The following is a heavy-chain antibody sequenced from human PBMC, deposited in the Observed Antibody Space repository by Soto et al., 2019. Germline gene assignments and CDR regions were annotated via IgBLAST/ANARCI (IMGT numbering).Heavy chain of an antibody. V-gene: IGHV4-31*03. D-gene: IGHD4-17*01. Sequence: QVQLQESGPGLVKPSQTLSLTCTVSGGSISSGGYYWSWIRQHPGKGLEWIGYIYYSGSTYSNPSLKSRVTISVDTSKNQFSLKLSSVTAADTAVYYCARWPTVTDYYYYGMDVWGQGTTVTVSS. CDR1: GGSISSGGYY. CDR3: ARWPTVTDYYYYGMDV. CDR2: IYYSGST. J-gene: IGHJ6*02.